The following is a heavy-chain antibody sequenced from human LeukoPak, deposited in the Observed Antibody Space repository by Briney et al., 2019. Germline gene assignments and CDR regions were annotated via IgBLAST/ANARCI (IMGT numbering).Heavy chain of an antibody. CDR1: GDSVSSNSAA. D-gene: IGHD3-9*01. CDR2: TYYRSRRYN. Sequence: SQTLSLTCAISGDSVSSNSAAWTWIRQSPSRGLEWLGRTYYRSRRYNNYAVSVKSRITINPDTSKNQFSLHLNSVTPEVTAVYYCARGQGARDILPGYSFDYWGQGTLVTVSS. V-gene: IGHV6-1*01. J-gene: IGHJ4*02. CDR3: ARGQGARDILPGYSFDY.